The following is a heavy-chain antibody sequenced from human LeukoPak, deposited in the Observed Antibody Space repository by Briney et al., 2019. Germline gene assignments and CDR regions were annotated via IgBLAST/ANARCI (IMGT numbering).Heavy chain of an antibody. V-gene: IGHV4-4*07. CDR1: GGSIRGYY. D-gene: IGHD3-16*01. J-gene: IGHJ4*02. CDR3: ARDLGLSLDY. Sequence: PSETLSLTCSVSGGSIRGYYWSWIRQPAGKGLEWIGRVFTGGSSNYNPSLKSRVTMSVDTSNNQFSLKLSSVTAADTAVYYCARDLGLSLDYWGQGTLVTVSS. CDR2: VFTGGSS.